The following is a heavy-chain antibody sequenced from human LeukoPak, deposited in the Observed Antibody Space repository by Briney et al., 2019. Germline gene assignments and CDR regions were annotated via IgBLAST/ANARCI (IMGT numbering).Heavy chain of an antibody. Sequence: TSETLSLTCTVSGGSISSYYWSWIRQPPGKGLEWIGYIYYSGSTNHNPSLKSRVTISVDTSKNQFSLKLSSVTAADTAVYYCARRDNWGFHFDYWGQGTLVTVSS. V-gene: IGHV4-59*08. J-gene: IGHJ4*02. CDR1: GGSISSYY. CDR2: IYYSGST. CDR3: ARRDNWGFHFDY. D-gene: IGHD7-27*01.